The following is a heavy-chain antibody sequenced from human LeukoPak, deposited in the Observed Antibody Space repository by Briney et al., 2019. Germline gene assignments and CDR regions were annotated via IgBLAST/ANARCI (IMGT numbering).Heavy chain of an antibody. CDR2: ISGSGGST. J-gene: IGHJ4*02. D-gene: IGHD2-15*01. V-gene: IGHV3-23*01. CDR3: ARGRTRYYFDY. CDR1: GFTFSSYA. Sequence: GGSLRLSCAASGFTFSSYAMSWVRQAPGKGLEWVSAISGSGGSTYYADSVKGRFTISRDNAKNSLYLQMNSLRAEDTAVYYRARGRTRYYFDYWGQGTLVTVSS.